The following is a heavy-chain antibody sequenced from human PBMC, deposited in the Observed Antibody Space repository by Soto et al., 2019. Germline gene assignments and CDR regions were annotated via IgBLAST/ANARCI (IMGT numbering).Heavy chain of an antibody. D-gene: IGHD1-26*01. V-gene: IGHV1-69*01. CDR3: ARSARGLKDAGYSGNNWFDP. J-gene: IGHJ5*02. CDR2: IIPIFGTA. Sequence: QVQLVQSGAEVKKPGSSVKVSCKASGGTFSSYAISWVRQAPGQGLEWRGGIIPIFGTANYAQKFQGRVTITADESTSTAYMELSSLRSEDTAVYYCARSARGLKDAGYSGNNWFDPWGQGTLVTVSS. CDR1: GGTFSSYA.